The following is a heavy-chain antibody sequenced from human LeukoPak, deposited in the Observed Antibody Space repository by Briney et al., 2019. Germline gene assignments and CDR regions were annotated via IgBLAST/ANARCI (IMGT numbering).Heavy chain of an antibody. Sequence: ASVKVSCKACGHTFSTYAMNWVRQAPGQGLEWMGWINPNSGGTNYAQKFQGRVTMTRDTSISTAYMELSRLRSDDTAVYYCARDTSVDIVATTGDYWGQGTLVTVSS. CDR2: INPNSGGT. D-gene: IGHD5-12*01. CDR3: ARDTSVDIVATTGDY. CDR1: GHTFSTYA. V-gene: IGHV1-2*02. J-gene: IGHJ4*02.